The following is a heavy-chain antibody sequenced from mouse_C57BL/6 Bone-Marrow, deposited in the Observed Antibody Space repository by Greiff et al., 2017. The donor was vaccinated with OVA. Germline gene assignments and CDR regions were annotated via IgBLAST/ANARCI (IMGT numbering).Heavy chain of an antibody. D-gene: IGHD1-1*01. CDR3: TTAITTVVAPCWYFDV. Sequence: VQLQQSGAELVRPGASVKLSCTASGFNIKDYYMHWVKQRPEQGLEWIGRIGPEDGDTEYAPKFQGKATMTADTSSNTAYLQLSSLTSEDTAVYYCTTAITTVVAPCWYFDVWGTGTTVTVSS. CDR1: GFNIKDYY. J-gene: IGHJ1*03. V-gene: IGHV14-1*01. CDR2: IGPEDGDT.